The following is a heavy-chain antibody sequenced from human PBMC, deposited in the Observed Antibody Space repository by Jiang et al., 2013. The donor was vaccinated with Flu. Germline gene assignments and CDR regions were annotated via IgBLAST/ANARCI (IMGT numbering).Heavy chain of an antibody. Sequence: GLVKPSETLPLTCTVSGGSISSYYWSWIRQPPGKGLEWIGYIYYSGSTNYNPSLKSRVTISVDTSKNQFSLKLSSVTAADTAVYYCARGRDAFDIWGQGTMVTVSS. CDR2: IYYSGST. J-gene: IGHJ3*02. CDR3: ARGRDAFDI. V-gene: IGHV4-59*01. CDR1: GGSISSYY.